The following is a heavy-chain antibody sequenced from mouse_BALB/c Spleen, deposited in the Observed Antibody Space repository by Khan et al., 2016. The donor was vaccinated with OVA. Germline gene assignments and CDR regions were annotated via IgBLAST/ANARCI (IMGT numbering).Heavy chain of an antibody. D-gene: IGHD1-1*01. CDR1: GFSFTIYG. Sequence: VQLQESGPGLVAPSQSLSITCTISGFSFTIYGVHWVRQPPGKGLEWLVVIWSDGSTTYNSALKSRLTISKDNSKSQVFLKMNSLQTDDTAMYFCARQPYFHYNIMDYWGQGTSVTVSS. CDR3: ARQPYFHYNIMDY. J-gene: IGHJ4*01. CDR2: IWSDGST. V-gene: IGHV2-6-1*01.